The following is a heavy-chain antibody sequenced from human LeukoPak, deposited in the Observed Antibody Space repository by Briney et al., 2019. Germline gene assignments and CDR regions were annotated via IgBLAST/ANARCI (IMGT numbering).Heavy chain of an antibody. CDR2: IKQDGSEK. D-gene: IGHD2-2*02. CDR3: ARVPRRYCSSTSCYTY. CDR1: GFTFSSYW. J-gene: IGHJ4*02. Sequence: TGGSLRLSCAASGFTFSSYWMSWVHQAPGKGLEWVANIKQDGSEKYYVDSVKGRFTISRDNAKNSLYLQMNSLRAEDTAVYYCARVPRRYCSSTSCYTYWGQGTLVTVSS. V-gene: IGHV3-7*01.